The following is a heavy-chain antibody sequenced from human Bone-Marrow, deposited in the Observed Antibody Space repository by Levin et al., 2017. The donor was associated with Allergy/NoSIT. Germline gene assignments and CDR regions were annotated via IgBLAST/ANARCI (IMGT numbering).Heavy chain of an antibody. Sequence: GESLKISCAASGFTFSSYSMNWVRQAPGKGLEWVSYISSSSSTIYYADSVKGRFTISRDNAKNSLYLQMNSLRAEDTAVYYCARDEGYSRAYYFDYWGQGTLVTVPS. CDR2: ISSSSSTI. J-gene: IGHJ4*02. V-gene: IGHV3-48*04. CDR1: GFTFSSYS. CDR3: ARDEGYSRAYYFDY. D-gene: IGHD5-18*01.